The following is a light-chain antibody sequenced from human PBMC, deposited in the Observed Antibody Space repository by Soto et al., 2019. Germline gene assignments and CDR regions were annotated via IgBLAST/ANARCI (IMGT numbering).Light chain of an antibody. CDR2: WAS. J-gene: IGKJ4*01. CDR3: QQYYTTPLT. V-gene: IGKV4-1*01. Sequence: DIVMTQSPDSLRVSLGERATITCTSSLNIYFRSNNRNYLAWYQQKSGQPPKLLIYWASTREPGVPDRFSGRGSGTYFTLTIDNVQPDDVAVYYCQQYYTTPLTFGGGTRVDI. CDR1: LNIYFRSNNRNY.